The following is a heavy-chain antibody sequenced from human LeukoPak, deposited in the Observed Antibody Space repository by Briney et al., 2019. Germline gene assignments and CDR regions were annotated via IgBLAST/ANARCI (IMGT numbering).Heavy chain of an antibody. CDR3: ASETHGDYMDV. D-gene: IGHD3-10*01. V-gene: IGHV3-7*01. CDR1: GFTFSSYW. J-gene: IGHJ6*03. Sequence: PGGSLRLSCAASGFTFSSYWMSWVRQAPGKGLEWVANIKQDGSEKYYVDSVKGRFTISRDNAKNSLYLQMNSLRAEDTAVYYCASETHGDYMDVWGKGTTVTVSS. CDR2: IKQDGSEK.